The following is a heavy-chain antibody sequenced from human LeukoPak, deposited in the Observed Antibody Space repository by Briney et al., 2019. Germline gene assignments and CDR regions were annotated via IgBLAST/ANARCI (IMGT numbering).Heavy chain of an antibody. CDR3: VKGGWGYALDY. J-gene: IGHJ4*02. CDR1: GFTFSSYG. D-gene: IGHD2-2*01. CDR2: IWYDGSNK. Sequence: PGGSLRLSCAASGFTFSSYGMHWVRQAPGKGLEWVAVIWYDGSNKYYADSVKGRFTVSRDNSKNTLYLQMNSLRADDTAVYYCVKGGWGYALDYWGQGTLVTVSS. V-gene: IGHV3-33*03.